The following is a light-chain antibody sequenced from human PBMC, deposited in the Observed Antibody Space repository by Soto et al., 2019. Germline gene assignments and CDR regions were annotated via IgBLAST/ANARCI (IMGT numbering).Light chain of an antibody. CDR3: SSYAGSNTRV. CDR2: EVS. Sequence: QSALTQPPSASGSPGRSVTISCTGTSSDVGGYNYVSWYQQHPGKAPKLMIYEVSKRPSGVPDRFSGSKSGNTASLTVSGLQAEDEAGYYCSSYAGSNTRVFGTGTKVTVL. V-gene: IGLV2-8*01. J-gene: IGLJ1*01. CDR1: SSDVGGYNY.